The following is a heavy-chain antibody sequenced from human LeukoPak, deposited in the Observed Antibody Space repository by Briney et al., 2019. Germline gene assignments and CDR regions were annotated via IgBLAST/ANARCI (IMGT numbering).Heavy chain of an antibody. CDR3: ARDLEYYGMDV. V-gene: IGHV3-33*01. Sequence: GSLRLSCAASGFTFSSYGMHWVRQAPGKGLEWVAVIWYDGSNKYYADSVKGRFTISRDNSKNTLYLQMNSLRAEDTAVYYCARDLEYYGMDVWGQGTTVTVSS. CDR1: GFTFSSYG. D-gene: IGHD3-3*01. CDR2: IWYDGSNK. J-gene: IGHJ6*02.